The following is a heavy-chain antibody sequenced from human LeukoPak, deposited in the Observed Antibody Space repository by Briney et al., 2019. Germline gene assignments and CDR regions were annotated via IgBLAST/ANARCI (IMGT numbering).Heavy chain of an antibody. CDR1: GFTFSSYS. D-gene: IGHD3-16*01. J-gene: IGHJ3*02. CDR2: ISSSSSYI. V-gene: IGHV3-21*01. CDR3: ARAWGGGYLDAFDI. Sequence: PGGSLRLSCAASGFTFSSYSMNWVRQAPGKGLEWVSSISSSSSYIYYADSVKGRFTISRDNAKNSLYLQMNSLRAEDTAVYYCARAWGGGYLDAFDIWGQGTMVTVSS.